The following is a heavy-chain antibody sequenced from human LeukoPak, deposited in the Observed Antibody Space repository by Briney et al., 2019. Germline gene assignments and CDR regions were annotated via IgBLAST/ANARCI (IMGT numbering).Heavy chain of an antibody. V-gene: IGHV3-23*01. D-gene: IGHD2-21*01. J-gene: IGHJ4*02. Sequence: GGSLRLSCNASGFTLSNYAMTWVRQGPRKGLEWVSAISVTGNTYHAESLKGRFTISRDNSKDTLYLQMRSLRAEDAGVYYCAKAPVATCLGAYCYPFDLWGQGTQVTVSS. CDR3: AKAPVATCLGAYCYPFDL. CDR1: GFTLSNYA. CDR2: ISVTGNT.